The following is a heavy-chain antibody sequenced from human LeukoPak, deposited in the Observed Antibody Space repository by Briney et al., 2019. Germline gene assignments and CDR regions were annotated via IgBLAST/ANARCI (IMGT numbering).Heavy chain of an antibody. CDR3: ARGAPWDCSGSSCSLFDY. V-gene: IGHV3-7*03. Sequence: GGSLRLSCGASGFTFSNYWMSWVRQAPGEGLEWVANIHQNGNEKYYVDSVKGRFSISRDNARDSLYLQMNSLRVEDTAVYYCARGAPWDCSGSSCSLFDYWGQGTLVTVSS. J-gene: IGHJ4*02. CDR2: IHQNGNEK. D-gene: IGHD3-22*01. CDR1: GFTFSNYW.